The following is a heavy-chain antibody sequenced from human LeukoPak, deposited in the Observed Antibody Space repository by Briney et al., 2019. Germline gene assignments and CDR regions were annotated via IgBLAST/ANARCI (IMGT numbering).Heavy chain of an antibody. CDR3: ARHDIAAALEYFQH. D-gene: IGHD6-13*01. J-gene: IGHJ1*01. CDR1: GFTFSDYY. Sequence: GGSLRLSCAASGFTFSDYYMSWIRQAPGKGLEWVSYISSSGSTIYYADSVKGRFTISRDNAKNSLYLQMNSLRAEDTAVYYCARHDIAAALEYFQHWGQGTLVTVSS. CDR2: ISSSGSTI. V-gene: IGHV3-11*01.